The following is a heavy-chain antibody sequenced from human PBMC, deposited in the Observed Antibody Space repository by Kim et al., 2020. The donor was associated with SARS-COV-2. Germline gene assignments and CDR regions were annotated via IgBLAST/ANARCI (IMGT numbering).Heavy chain of an antibody. V-gene: IGHV3-43*01. CDR3: AKTYSSGWYEG. Sequence: YYADTVKGRFTSSRDNSKNSLYLQMNSLRTEDTALYYCAKTYSSGWYEGWGQGTLVTVSS. J-gene: IGHJ4*02. D-gene: IGHD6-19*01.